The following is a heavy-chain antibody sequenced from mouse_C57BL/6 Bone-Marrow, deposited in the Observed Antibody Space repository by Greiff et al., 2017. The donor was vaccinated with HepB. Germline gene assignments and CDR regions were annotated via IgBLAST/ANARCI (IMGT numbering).Heavy chain of an antibody. V-gene: IGHV5-4*01. CDR1: GFTFSSYA. D-gene: IGHD4-1*01. Sequence: EVQVVESGGGLVKPGGSLKPSCAASGFTFSSYAMSWVRQTPEKRLEWVAPISDAGSYTYYPVNVKGRFTISRDNAKNNLYLQMSHLKSDDTAMYYCSRDNWDYFDCWGQGTTLTVSS. CDR2: ISDAGSYT. CDR3: SRDNWDYFDC. J-gene: IGHJ2*01.